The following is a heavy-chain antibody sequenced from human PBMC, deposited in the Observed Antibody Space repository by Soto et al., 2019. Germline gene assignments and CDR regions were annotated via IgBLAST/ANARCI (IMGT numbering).Heavy chain of an antibody. D-gene: IGHD2-15*01. CDR2: ISSSSSYI. Sequence: PXXTLSLACAVHGESFTGFYWAWVPQPPGKGLEWVSSISSSSSYIYYADSVKGRFTISRDNAKNSLYLQMNRMRAEDTAVYYCARELVRSYYFDYWGQGTLVTVSS. CDR1: GESFTGFY. CDR3: ARELVRSYYFDY. J-gene: IGHJ4*02. V-gene: IGHV3-21*01.